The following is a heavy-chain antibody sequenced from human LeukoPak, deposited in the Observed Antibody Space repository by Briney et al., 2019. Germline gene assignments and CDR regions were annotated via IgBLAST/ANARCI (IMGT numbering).Heavy chain of an antibody. CDR2: ISGSGDST. V-gene: IGHV3-23*01. J-gene: IGHJ4*02. D-gene: IGHD3-10*01. CDR1: GFTFSSYS. CDR3: AKDRGIISDY. Sequence: SGGSLRLSCAAPGFTFSSYSMNWVRQAPGKGLEWVSAISGSGDSTYYADSVKGRFTISRDNSKNTLYLQMNSLRVEDTAVYYCAKDRGIISDYWGQGTLVTVSS.